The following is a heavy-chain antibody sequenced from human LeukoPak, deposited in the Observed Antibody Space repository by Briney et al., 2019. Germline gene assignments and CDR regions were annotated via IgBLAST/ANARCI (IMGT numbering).Heavy chain of an antibody. V-gene: IGHV4-39*01. Sequence: SETLSLTCTVSGGSISSSSYYWGWIRQPPGKGLEWIGSIYYSGSTYYNPSLKSRVTISVDTSKNQFSLKLSSVTAADTAVYYCASRPLGYCSSTSCYIGPFDIWGQGTMVTVSS. CDR2: IYYSGST. J-gene: IGHJ3*02. CDR3: ASRPLGYCSSTSCYIGPFDI. CDR1: GGSISSSSYY. D-gene: IGHD2-2*02.